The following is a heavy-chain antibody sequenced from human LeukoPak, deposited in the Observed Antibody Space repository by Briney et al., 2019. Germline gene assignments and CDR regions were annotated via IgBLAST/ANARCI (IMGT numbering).Heavy chain of an antibody. CDR2: IWYDGSNQ. CDR1: GFSFRSHG. V-gene: IGHV3-33*01. J-gene: IGHJ4*02. CDR3: ARDTKARYLDY. D-gene: IGHD1-14*01. Sequence: GGSLRLSCAASGFSFRSHGMHWVRQAPGKGLEWVAVIWYDGSNQYYADSVTGRFTISRDNSKNMVFLQMNSLRDDDTAVYYCARDTKARYLDYWGQGTLVIVSS.